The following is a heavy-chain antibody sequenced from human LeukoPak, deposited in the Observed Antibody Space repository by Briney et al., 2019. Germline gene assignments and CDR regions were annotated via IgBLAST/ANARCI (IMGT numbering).Heavy chain of an antibody. J-gene: IGHJ4*02. CDR3: ARGSSYGSGFLFDY. Sequence: GASVKVSCKASGYTFTSYDINWVPQATGQGLESMGWMNPNSGNTGYAQKCQGRVTMTRNTSISTAYMELSSLRSEDTAVYYCARGSSYGSGFLFDYWGQGTLVTVSS. CDR1: GYTFTSYD. V-gene: IGHV1-8*01. CDR2: MNPNSGNT. D-gene: IGHD3-10*01.